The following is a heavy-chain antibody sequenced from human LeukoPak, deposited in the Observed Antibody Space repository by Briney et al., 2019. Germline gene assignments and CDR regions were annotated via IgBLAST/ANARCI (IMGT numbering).Heavy chain of an antibody. CDR3: ARTPLKRGYYYDYYFDY. CDR1: GFRFSDYY. CDR2: ISGSSSYT. J-gene: IGHJ4*02. V-gene: IGHV3-11*03. D-gene: IGHD3-22*01. Sequence: GGSLRLSCATSGFRFSDYYRIWIRQAPGKGLEWVSYISGSSSYTNYAYSVKGRFSISRDNAKKSLYLQMNSLRAEDTAVYFCARTPLKRGYYYDYYFDYWGQGTLVTVSP.